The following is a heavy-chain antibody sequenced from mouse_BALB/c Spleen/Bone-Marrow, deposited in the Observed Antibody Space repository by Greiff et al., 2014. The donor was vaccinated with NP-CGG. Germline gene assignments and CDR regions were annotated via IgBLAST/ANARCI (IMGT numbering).Heavy chain of an antibody. V-gene: IGHV1-69*02. CDR2: IYPSDSYT. Sequence: VQLQQSGAELVRPGASVKLSCKASGYTFTSYWINWVKQRPGQGLEWIGNIYPSDSYTNYNQKFKDKATLTVDKSSSTAYMQLNSPTSEDSAVYYCTRLRVYYFDYWGQGTTLTVSS. CDR3: TRLRVYYFDY. J-gene: IGHJ2*01. CDR1: GYTFTSYW.